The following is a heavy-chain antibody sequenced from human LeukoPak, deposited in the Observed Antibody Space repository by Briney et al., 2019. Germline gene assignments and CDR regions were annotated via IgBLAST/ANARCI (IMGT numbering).Heavy chain of an antibody. CDR1: GYTFTSYY. D-gene: IGHD6-19*01. CDR2: INPSGGST. J-gene: IGHJ4*02. CDR3: ARDRAVAGTTLPSYYFDY. Sequence: ASVTVSCKASGYTFTSYYMHWVRQAPGQGLEWMGIINPSGGSTNYAQRFQGRVTMTRDTSTSTVYMELSSLRSEDTAVYYCARDRAVAGTTLPSYYFDYWGQGTLVTVSS. V-gene: IGHV1-46*01.